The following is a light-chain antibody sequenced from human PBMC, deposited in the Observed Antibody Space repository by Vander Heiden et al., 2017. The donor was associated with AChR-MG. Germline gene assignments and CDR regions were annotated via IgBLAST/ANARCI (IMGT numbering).Light chain of an antibody. CDR1: QSISSY. J-gene: IGKJ3*01. CDR3: QQIDSTPPFT. Sequence: DIQMTQSPSSLSASVGDRVTITCRASQSISSYLNWYQQKPGKAPKLLIYAASSLQSGVPSRFSGSGYGTDFTLTISSLQPEDFATYYCQQIDSTPPFTFGPGTKVDIK. CDR2: AAS. V-gene: IGKV1-39*01.